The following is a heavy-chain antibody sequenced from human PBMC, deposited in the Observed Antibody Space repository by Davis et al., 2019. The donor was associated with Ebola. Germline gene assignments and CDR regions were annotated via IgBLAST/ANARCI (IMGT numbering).Heavy chain of an antibody. D-gene: IGHD3-3*01. CDR3: ARGTFWSGYYYFDY. V-gene: IGHV4-34*01. CDR2: INYSGST. CDR1: GGSFSGYY. Sequence: SETLSLTCAVYGGSFSGYYWSWIRQPPGKGLEWIGEINYSGSTNYNPSLKSRVTISVDTSKNQFSLKLSSVTAADTAVYYCARGTFWSGYYYFDYWGQGTLVTVSS. J-gene: IGHJ4*02.